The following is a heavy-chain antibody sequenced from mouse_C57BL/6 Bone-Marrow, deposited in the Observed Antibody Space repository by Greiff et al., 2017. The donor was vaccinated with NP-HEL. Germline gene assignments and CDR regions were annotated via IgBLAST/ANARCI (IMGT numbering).Heavy chain of an antibody. CDR1: GYTFTDYY. V-gene: IGHV1-19*01. CDR2: INPYNGGT. J-gene: IGHJ3*01. Sequence: EVQLVESGPVLVKPGASVKMSCKASGYTFTDYYMNWVKQSHGKSLEWIGVINPYNGGTSYNQQFKGKATLTVDKSSSTAYIELNSLTSEDSAVYYCASDGYGFAYWGQGTLVTVSA. CDR3: ASDGYGFAY. D-gene: IGHD2-3*01.